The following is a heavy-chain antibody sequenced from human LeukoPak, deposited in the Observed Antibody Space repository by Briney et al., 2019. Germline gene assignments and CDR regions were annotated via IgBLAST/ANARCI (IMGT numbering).Heavy chain of an antibody. V-gene: IGHV3-7*05. CDR1: GFTFSSYG. CDR2: IKQDGSEK. Sequence: PGRSLRLSCAASGFTFSSYGMHWVRQAPGKGLQWVANIKQDGSEKYYGDSVKGRFTISRDNGGNSLYLQMNSLRDEDTAVYYCAGGSGFLIDSWGRGTLVTVSS. D-gene: IGHD6-19*01. CDR3: AGGSGFLIDS. J-gene: IGHJ4*02.